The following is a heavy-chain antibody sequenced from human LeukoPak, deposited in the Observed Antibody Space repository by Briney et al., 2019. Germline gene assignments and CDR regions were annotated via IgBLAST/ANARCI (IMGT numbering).Heavy chain of an antibody. D-gene: IGHD3-16*02. CDR1: GFTFSSYA. CDR2: ISGSGGST. CDR3: AKDRGVDYVWGSYRYTVNYFDY. Sequence: GGSLRLSCAASGFTFSSYAMSWVRQAPGKGLEWVSAISGSGGSTYYADSVKGRFTISRDNSKNTLYLQMNSLRAEDTAVYYCAKDRGVDYVWGSYRYTVNYFDYWGQGTLVTVSS. J-gene: IGHJ4*02. V-gene: IGHV3-23*01.